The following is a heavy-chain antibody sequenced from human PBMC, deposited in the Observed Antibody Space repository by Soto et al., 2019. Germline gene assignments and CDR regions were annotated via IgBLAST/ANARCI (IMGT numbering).Heavy chain of an antibody. Sequence: PSETLSLTCAVSGGSFTSNNWWTWVRQPPGQGLEWIGEIYRTGSTNYNPSLKSRVTISLDKSENQFSLRLTSVTAADTAIYYCTRRYNWNDNYFDPWGPGALVTVSS. V-gene: IGHV4-4*02. D-gene: IGHD1-20*01. J-gene: IGHJ5*02. CDR3: TRRYNWNDNYFDP. CDR1: GGSFTSNNW. CDR2: IYRTGST.